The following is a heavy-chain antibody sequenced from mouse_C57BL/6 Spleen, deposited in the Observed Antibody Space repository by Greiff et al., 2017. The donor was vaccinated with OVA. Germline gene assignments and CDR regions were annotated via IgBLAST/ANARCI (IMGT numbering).Heavy chain of an antibody. D-gene: IGHD4-1*02. CDR1: GYTFTSYW. CDR2: IYPGNSDT. V-gene: IGHV1-5*01. Sequence: EVQRVESGTVLARPGASVKMSCKTSGYTFTSYWMHWVKQRPGQGLEWIGAIYPGNSDTSYNQKFKGKAKLTAVTSASTAYMELSSLTNEDSAVYYCTRPQLVAYYFDYWGQGTTLTVSS. CDR3: TRPQLVAYYFDY. J-gene: IGHJ2*01.